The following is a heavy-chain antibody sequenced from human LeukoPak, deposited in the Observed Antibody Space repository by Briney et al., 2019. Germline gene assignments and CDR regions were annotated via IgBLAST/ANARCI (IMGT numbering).Heavy chain of an antibody. J-gene: IGHJ5*02. D-gene: IGHD3-3*01. CDR3: ARDGYYDFWSGFDP. CDR1: GFTFDDYA. Sequence: GGSLRLSCAASGFTFDDYAMHWVRQAPGKGLEWVSGISWNSGSIGYADSVKGRFTISRDNAKNSLYLQMNSLRAEDTAVYYCARDGYYDFWSGFDPWGQGTLVTVSS. V-gene: IGHV3-9*01. CDR2: ISWNSGSI.